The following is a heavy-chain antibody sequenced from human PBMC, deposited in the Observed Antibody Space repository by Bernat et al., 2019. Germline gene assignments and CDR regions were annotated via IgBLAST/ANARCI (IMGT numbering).Heavy chain of an antibody. V-gene: IGHV3-74*01. CDR1: GFTFSNYW. D-gene: IGHD5-18*01. J-gene: IGHJ4*02. Sequence: EVQLVESGGALVQSGGSLRLSCAASGFTFSNYWMHWVRQAPGKGLVWVALINGDGRATNYADSVKGRFTISRDNAKKTLYLQMNSLRAEDTAVYYCARNSGDSYGSKDYWGQGTLVTVAS. CDR2: INGDGRAT. CDR3: ARNSGDSYGSKDY.